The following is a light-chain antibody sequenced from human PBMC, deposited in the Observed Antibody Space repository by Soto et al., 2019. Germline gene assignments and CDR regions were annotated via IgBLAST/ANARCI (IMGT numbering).Light chain of an antibody. CDR2: GNS. Sequence: QAVVTQPPSVSGAPGQRVTISCTGSSSNIGAGYDVHWYQQLPGTAPKLLIYGNSNRPSGVPDRFSGSKCGTSASLAITGLQGGDVADYYCHSYNNSLSGVVFGGGTKVTVL. CDR3: HSYNNSLSGVV. J-gene: IGLJ2*01. CDR1: SSNIGAGYD. V-gene: IGLV1-40*01.